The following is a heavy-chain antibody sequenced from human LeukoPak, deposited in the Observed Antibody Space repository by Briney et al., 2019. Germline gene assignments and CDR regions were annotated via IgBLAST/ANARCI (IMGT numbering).Heavy chain of an antibody. CDR1: GFTFSSYG. D-gene: IGHD5-18*01. V-gene: IGHV3-30*18. CDR2: ISYDGSNK. J-gene: IGHJ3*02. Sequence: GGSLRLSCAASGFTFSSYGMHWVRQAPGKGLEWVAVISYDGSNKYYADSVKGRFTISRDNSKNTLYLQMNSLRAEDTAVYYCAKDHARVDTAMVEAFDIWGQGTMVTVSS. CDR3: AKDHARVDTAMVEAFDI.